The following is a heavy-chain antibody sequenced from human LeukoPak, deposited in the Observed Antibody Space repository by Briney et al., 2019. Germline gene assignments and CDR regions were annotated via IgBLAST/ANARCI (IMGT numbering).Heavy chain of an antibody. CDR2: MNPNSGNT. J-gene: IGHJ4*02. CDR3: ARKAYSGSGGYYFDY. V-gene: IGHV1-8*01. D-gene: IGHD5-12*01. Sequence: ASVKVSCKVSGYTLTELSMHWVRQAPGQGLEWMGWMNPNSGNTGYAQKFQGRVTMTRNTSISTAYMELSSLRSEDTAVYYCARKAYSGSGGYYFDYWGQGTLVTVSS. CDR1: GYTLTELS.